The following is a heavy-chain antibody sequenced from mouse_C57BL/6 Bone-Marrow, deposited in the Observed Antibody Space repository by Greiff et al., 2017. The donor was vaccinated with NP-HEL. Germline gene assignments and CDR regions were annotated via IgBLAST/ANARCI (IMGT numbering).Heavy chain of an antibody. CDR2: IWTGGGT. J-gene: IGHJ2*01. V-gene: IGHV2-9-1*01. Sequence: VKLEESGPGLVAPSQSLSITCTVSGFSLTSYAISWVRQPPGKGLEWLGVIWTGGGTTYNFALKSRLSISKDNSKSQVCLIMNSLQTDDTARYYCARNRYYFDYWGQGTTLTVSS. CDR3: ARNRYYFDY. CDR1: GFSLTSYA.